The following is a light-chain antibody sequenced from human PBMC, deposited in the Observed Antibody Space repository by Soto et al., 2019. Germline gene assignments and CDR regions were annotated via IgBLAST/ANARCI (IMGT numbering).Light chain of an antibody. V-gene: IGLV1-51*01. Sequence: QSVLTQPPSVSAAPGQKVTISCSGSSSNIGGNSVSWYQQPPGTAPKLLIYDDDKRPSGIPDRFSGSKSGTSATLGITGFRTGDEADYYCGSWDSSLSAYVFGTGTKVTVL. CDR3: GSWDSSLSAYV. CDR2: DDD. CDR1: SSNIGGNS. J-gene: IGLJ1*01.